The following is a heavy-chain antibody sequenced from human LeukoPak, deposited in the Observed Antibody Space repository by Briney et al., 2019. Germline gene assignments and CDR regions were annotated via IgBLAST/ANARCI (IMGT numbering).Heavy chain of an antibody. CDR3: ARYSGSYSFDY. J-gene: IGHJ4*02. V-gene: IGHV3-48*04. Sequence: GGSLRLSCAASGFSFSSYSMNWVRQAPGKGLEWVSYISYSASATYYADSVKGRVTISRDNAKNSLYLQMNSLRAEDTAVYYCARYSGSYSFDYWGQGTLVTVSS. CDR1: GFSFSSYS. CDR2: ISYSASAT. D-gene: IGHD1-26*01.